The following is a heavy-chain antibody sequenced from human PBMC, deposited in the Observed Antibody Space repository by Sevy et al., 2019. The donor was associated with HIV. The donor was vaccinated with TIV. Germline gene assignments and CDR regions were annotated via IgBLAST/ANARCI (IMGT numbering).Heavy chain of an antibody. J-gene: IGHJ4*02. D-gene: IGHD6-13*01. CDR1: GFTFSDHY. CDR2: IRNRADSYTT. Sequence: GGSLRLSCAASGFTFSDHYMEWVRQAPGKGLEWVGRIRNRADSYTTEYAASVKGRFTISRDDSKNSLYLLMNSLKTEDTAVYYCATHAGIAAAGRVFDYWGQGALVTVSS. V-gene: IGHV3-72*01. CDR3: ATHAGIAAAGRVFDY.